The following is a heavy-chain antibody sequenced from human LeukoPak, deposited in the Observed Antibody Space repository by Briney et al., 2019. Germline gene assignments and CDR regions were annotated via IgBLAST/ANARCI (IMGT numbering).Heavy chain of an antibody. V-gene: IGHV3-30*02. Sequence: GGSLRLSCAASGFTFSSYAMHWVRQAPGKGLERVAFIRYDGSNKYYADSVKGRFTISRDNSKNTLYLQMNSLRAEDTAVYYCAKDYGTTEDGTSFDYWGQGTLVTVSS. D-gene: IGHD4-11*01. CDR2: IRYDGSNK. CDR3: AKDYGTTEDGTSFDY. CDR1: GFTFSSYA. J-gene: IGHJ4*02.